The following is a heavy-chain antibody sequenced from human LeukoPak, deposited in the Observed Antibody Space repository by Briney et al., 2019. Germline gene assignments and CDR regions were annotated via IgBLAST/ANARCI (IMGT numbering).Heavy chain of an antibody. CDR3: ARDKTSKGDACDI. J-gene: IGHJ3*02. Sequence: TSETLSLTCAVSGGSISGYYWSWIRQPPGKGLEWIGYIYYSGDTNYNPSLKSRLTMSVDTPKNQFSLKLSSGTAADTAADYCARDKTSKGDACDIWGQRTMVSVSS. V-gene: IGHV4-59*01. CDR1: GGSISGYY. CDR2: IYYSGDT.